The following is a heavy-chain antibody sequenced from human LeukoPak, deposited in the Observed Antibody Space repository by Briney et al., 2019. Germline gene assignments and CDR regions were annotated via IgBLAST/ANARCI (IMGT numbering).Heavy chain of an antibody. CDR3: ARGTYYYDSSQGDYFDY. J-gene: IGHJ4*02. V-gene: IGHV3-20*04. CDR2: INWNGGST. D-gene: IGHD3-22*01. Sequence: GGSLRLSCAASGFTFDDYGMSWVRQAPGKGLEWVSGINWNGGSTGYADSVKGRFTISRDNAKNSLYLQMNSLRAEDTALYYCARGTYYYDSSQGDYFDYWGQGTLVTVSS. CDR1: GFTFDDYG.